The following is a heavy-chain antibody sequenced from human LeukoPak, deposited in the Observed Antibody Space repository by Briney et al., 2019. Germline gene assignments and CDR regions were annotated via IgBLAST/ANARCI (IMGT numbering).Heavy chain of an antibody. Sequence: SQTLSLTCTVSGGSISSSGYYWSWIRQHPGKGLEWIGYIYYSGSTYYNPSLKSRVTISVDTSKNQFSLKLSSVTAADTAVYYCARAYSGYTNDYWGQGTLVTVSS. D-gene: IGHD5-18*01. CDR2: IYYSGST. CDR3: ARAYSGYTNDY. J-gene: IGHJ4*02. V-gene: IGHV4-31*03. CDR1: GGSISSSGYY.